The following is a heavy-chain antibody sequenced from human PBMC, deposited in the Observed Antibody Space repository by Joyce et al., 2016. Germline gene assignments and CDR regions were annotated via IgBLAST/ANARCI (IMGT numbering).Heavy chain of an antibody. CDR1: GFSFNGYW. D-gene: IGHD2-21*01. J-gene: IGHJ4*02. V-gene: IGHV5-51*01. CDR3: ARVISHSHFDT. CDR2: IYPGDSRT. Sequence: EVQLVQSGAEVQKPGESLKISCKSSGFSFNGYWIAWVRQMPGKGLEWMGNIYPGDSRTRYSPSFQGQVTISADKSINTACLHWSSLKASDTAIYYCARVISHSHFDTWGQGTLVTVSS.